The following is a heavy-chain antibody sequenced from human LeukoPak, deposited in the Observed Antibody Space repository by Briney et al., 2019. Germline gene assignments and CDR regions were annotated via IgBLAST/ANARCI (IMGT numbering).Heavy chain of an antibody. CDR1: GYTFTSYG. V-gene: IGHV1-18*01. CDR3: ARAGFLEWSLAAFDI. Sequence: ASVKVSCKASGYTFTSYGIRWVRQAPGQGLEWMGWISAYNGNTNYAQKLQGRVTMTTDTSTSTAYMELRSLRSDDTAVYYCARAGFLEWSLAAFDIWGQGTMVTVSS. J-gene: IGHJ3*02. D-gene: IGHD3-3*01. CDR2: ISAYNGNT.